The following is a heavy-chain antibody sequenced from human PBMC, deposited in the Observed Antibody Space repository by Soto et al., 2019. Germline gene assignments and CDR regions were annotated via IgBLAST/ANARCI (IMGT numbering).Heavy chain of an antibody. V-gene: IGHV1-18*01. CDR2: ISAYNGNT. CDR1: GYTFNRYG. CDR3: ARDRIAVAGTFYY. J-gene: IGHJ4*02. Sequence: QVQLVQSGAEVKKPGASVKVSCKASGYTFNRYGISWVRQAPGQGLEWMGWISAYNGNTNYAQKLQGRVTMTTDTXTSTACMELRSLRSDDTAVYYCARDRIAVAGTFYYWGQGTLVTVSS. D-gene: IGHD6-19*01.